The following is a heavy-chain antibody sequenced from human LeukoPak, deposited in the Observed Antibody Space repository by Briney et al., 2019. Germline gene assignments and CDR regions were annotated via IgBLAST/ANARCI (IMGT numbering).Heavy chain of an antibody. CDR3: VRDGYDSSGYYELFFDY. V-gene: IGHV4-39*02. J-gene: IGHJ4*02. Sequence: SETLSLTXTVSGGSISSSSYYWGWIRQPPGKGLEWIGSIYYSGSTYYNPSLKSRVTISVDTSKNQFSLKLSSVTAADTAVYYCVRDGYDSSGYYELFFDYWGQGTLVTVSS. D-gene: IGHD3-22*01. CDR2: IYYSGST. CDR1: GGSISSSSYY.